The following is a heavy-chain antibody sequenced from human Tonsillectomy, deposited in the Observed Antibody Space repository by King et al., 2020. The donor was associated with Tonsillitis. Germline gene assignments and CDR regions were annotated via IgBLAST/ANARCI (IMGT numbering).Heavy chain of an antibody. J-gene: IGHJ6*02. CDR1: GFTFTNAW. D-gene: IGHD1-26*01. Sequence: VQLVESGGGLVKPGGSLRLSCAASGFTFTNAWMNWVRQAPGKGLEWVGRIKSATDGGTTDYAAPVKGRFTISRDDSKNILYLQMNSLQTEDTAFYYCSSVETTTYHYYSDMDVWGQGTTVIVSS. V-gene: IGHV3-15*01. CDR3: SSVETTTYHYYSDMDV. CDR2: IKSATDGGTT.